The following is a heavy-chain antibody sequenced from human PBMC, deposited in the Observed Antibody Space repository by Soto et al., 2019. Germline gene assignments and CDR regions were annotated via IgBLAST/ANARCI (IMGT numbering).Heavy chain of an antibody. D-gene: IGHD2-2*02. J-gene: IGHJ5*02. CDR1: GDSIRSHY. Sequence: PSETLSLTCTVSGDSIRSHYWSWIRQPPGKGLEWIGYIYYSGGTNYNSSLKSRVSISVETSKNQLSLKLSSVTAADTAVYYCARRYCSSTSCYIYDPWGQGTRVTVS. CDR2: IYYSGGT. V-gene: IGHV4-59*08. CDR3: ARRYCSSTSCYIYDP.